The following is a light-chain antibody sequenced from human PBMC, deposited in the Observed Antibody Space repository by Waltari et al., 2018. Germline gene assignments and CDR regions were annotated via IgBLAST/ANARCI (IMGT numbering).Light chain of an antibody. V-gene: IGKV3-20*01. Sequence: EIVLTQSPGTLSLSPGERGTLSCRASQSVSRFLAWYQQKPGQATRLLIYGASTRATGIPDRFSGSGSETDFSLTISRLEPEYFAVYYCQKYDRLPATFGQGTKVEIK. CDR2: GAS. CDR1: QSVSRF. CDR3: QKYDRLPAT. J-gene: IGKJ1*01.